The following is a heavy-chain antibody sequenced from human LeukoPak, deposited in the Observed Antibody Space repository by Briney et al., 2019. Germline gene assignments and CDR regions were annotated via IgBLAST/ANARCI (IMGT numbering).Heavy chain of an antibody. Sequence: SQTLSLTCAVSGGSISSGGYSWSWIRQPPGKGLEWIGYIYHSGSTYYNPSLKSRVTISVDTSKNQFSLKLSSVTAADTAVYYCARHVISMIRGVLYFDYWGQGTLVTVSS. CDR1: GGSISSGGYS. V-gene: IGHV4-30-2*03. CDR2: IYHSGST. D-gene: IGHD3-10*01. J-gene: IGHJ4*02. CDR3: ARHVISMIRGVLYFDY.